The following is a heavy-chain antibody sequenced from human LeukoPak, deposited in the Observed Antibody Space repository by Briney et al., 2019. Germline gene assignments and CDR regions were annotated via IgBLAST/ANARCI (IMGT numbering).Heavy chain of an antibody. CDR2: IRYDGSNK. V-gene: IGHV3-30*02. CDR1: GFTFSSYG. Sequence: PGGSLRLSCAASGFTFSSYGMHWVRQAPGKGLEWVAFIRYDGSNKYYADSVKGRFTISRDNSKNTLYLQMNSLRAEDTAVYYCAKDIKDDFWSGFDCWGQGTLVTVSS. D-gene: IGHD3-3*01. J-gene: IGHJ4*02. CDR3: AKDIKDDFWSGFDC.